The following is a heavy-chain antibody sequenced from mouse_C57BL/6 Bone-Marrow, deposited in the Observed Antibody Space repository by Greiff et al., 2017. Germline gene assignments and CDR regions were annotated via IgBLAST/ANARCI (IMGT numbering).Heavy chain of an antibody. CDR3: ARERTYYDYAWFAY. Sequence: VQLQQPGAELVKPGASVKLSCKASGYTFTSYWMHWVKQRPGQGLEWIGMIHPNSGSTNYNEKFKSKATLTVDKSSSTAYMQLSSLTSEDSAVYYCARERTYYDYAWFAYWGQGTLVTVSA. D-gene: IGHD2-4*01. J-gene: IGHJ3*01. CDR2: IHPNSGST. V-gene: IGHV1-64*01. CDR1: GYTFTSYW.